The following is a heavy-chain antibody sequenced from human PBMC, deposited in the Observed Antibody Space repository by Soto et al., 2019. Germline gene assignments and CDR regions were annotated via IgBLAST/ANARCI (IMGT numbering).Heavy chain of an antibody. Sequence: SETLSLTCAVSGYSITRSNWRGWIRPPPGKGLEWIGNIYYSGSTFYNPSLESRVTMSVDMSKNQFSLKLSSVTAVDTAVYYCVRSLYGSSGYVHGMDVWGQGTTVTVSS. D-gene: IGHD3-22*01. CDR3: VRSLYGSSGYVHGMDV. V-gene: IGHV4-28*01. CDR1: GYSITRSNW. J-gene: IGHJ6*02. CDR2: IYYSGST.